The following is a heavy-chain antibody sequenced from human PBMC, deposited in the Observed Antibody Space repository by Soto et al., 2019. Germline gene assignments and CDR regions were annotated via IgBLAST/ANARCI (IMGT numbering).Heavy chain of an antibody. Sequence: EVQLVESGGGLVQPGGSLRLSCAASGFTFSSYSMNWVRQAPGKGLEWVSYISSSSSTIYYADSVKGRFTISRDNAKNSLYLQMNSLRAEDTAVYYCAREHRDWFDPWGQGTLVTVSS. J-gene: IGHJ5*02. CDR2: ISSSSSTI. CDR3: AREHRDWFDP. CDR1: GFTFSSYS. V-gene: IGHV3-48*01.